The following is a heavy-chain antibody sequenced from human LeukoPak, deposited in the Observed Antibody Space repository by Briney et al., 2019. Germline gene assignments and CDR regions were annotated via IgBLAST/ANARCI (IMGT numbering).Heavy chain of an antibody. J-gene: IGHJ6*02. CDR3: ARVLPKNYDMDV. CDR1: GFTFSSYS. V-gene: IGHV3-48*01. CDR2: VSSGSSTI. Sequence: GGSLRLSCAASGFTFSSYSMNWVRQAPGKRLEWVSYVSSGSSTIYYTDSVKGRFTISRDNAKNSLYLQMNSLRAEDTAVCYCARVLPKNYDMDVWGQGTTVTVSS.